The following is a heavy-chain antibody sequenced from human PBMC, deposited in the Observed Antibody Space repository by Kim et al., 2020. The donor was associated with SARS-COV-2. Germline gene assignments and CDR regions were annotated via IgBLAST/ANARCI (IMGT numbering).Heavy chain of an antibody. CDR3: TTETTN. CDR2: MNQDGSVK. J-gene: IGHJ4*02. CDR1: GLTFSNYW. Sequence: GGSLRLSCVASGLTFSNYWMNWVRQAPGKGLEWVANMNQDGSVKSYADSVKGRFTVSRDNAKNSLYLQMNTLGAEDTALYYCTTETTNWGQGIWVTVS. V-gene: IGHV3-7*03.